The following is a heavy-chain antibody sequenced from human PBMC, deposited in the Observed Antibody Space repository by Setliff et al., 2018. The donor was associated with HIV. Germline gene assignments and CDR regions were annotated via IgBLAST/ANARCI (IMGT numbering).Heavy chain of an antibody. D-gene: IGHD3-10*01. CDR3: ARVPGARPYYYYYMDV. J-gene: IGHJ6*03. V-gene: IGHV1-18*01. CDR2: ISADNGNT. Sequence: SVKVSCKASGYIFTNYGITWVRQAPGQGLEWMGWISADNGNTNYAQKLQGRVTMTTDASTSTADMELRSLRSDDTAVYYCARVPGARPYYYYYMDVWGKGTTVTVSS. CDR1: GYIFTNYG.